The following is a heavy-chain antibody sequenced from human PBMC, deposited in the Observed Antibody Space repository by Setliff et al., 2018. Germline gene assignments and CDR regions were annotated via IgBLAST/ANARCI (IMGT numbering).Heavy chain of an antibody. V-gene: IGHV1-18*04. CDR3: AITEVHLSGDRPFDY. J-gene: IGHJ4*02. CDR1: GHTLSNYG. D-gene: IGHD7-27*01. CDR2: VSGYNGDT. Sequence: ASVKVSCKASGHTLSNYGISWVRQAPGQGLEWMGWVSGYNGDTKYAQKFQGRVTMTTDTSRSTAYMELRSLRSDDTAVYYCAITEVHLSGDRPFDYWGLGTLVTVSS.